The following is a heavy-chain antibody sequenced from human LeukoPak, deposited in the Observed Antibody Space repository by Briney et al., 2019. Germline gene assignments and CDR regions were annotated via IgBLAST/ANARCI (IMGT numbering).Heavy chain of an antibody. CDR3: AKEPPSSSWFLWFDY. CDR2: ISGSGGST. V-gene: IGHV3-23*01. Sequence: GSLRLSLAASGFTFSSYAMSWVRQAPGKGLEGVSAISGSGGSTYYADSVKGRFTISRDNSKNTLYLQMNSLRAEDTAVYYCAKEPPSSSWFLWFDYWGQGTLVTVSS. J-gene: IGHJ4*02. D-gene: IGHD6-13*01. CDR1: GFTFSSYA.